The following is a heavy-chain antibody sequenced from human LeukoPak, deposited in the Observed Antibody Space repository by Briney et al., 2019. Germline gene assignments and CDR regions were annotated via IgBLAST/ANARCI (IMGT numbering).Heavy chain of an antibody. CDR3: ARDRGTEFGEVFFDY. J-gene: IGHJ4*02. V-gene: IGHV1-69*05. Sequence: SVKVSCKASGGTFSSYAISWVRQAPGQGLEWMGGIIPIFGTTNYAQKFQGRVTITTDESTSTAYMELSSLRSEDTAVYYCARDRGTEFGEVFFDYWGQGTLVTVSS. D-gene: IGHD3-10*01. CDR1: GGTFSSYA. CDR2: IIPIFGTT.